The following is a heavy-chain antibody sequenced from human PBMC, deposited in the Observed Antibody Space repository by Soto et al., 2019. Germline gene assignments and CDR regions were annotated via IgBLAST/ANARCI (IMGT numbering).Heavy chain of an antibody. Sequence: QVQLQESGPGLVKPSETLSLTCTVSGGSISSYYWSWIRQPPGKGLEWIGYIYYSGSTNYNPSLKSGVTISVDTSKNQFSLKLSSVTAADTAVYYCARDHIVVVPAAIRAYYYYGMDVWGQGTTVTVSS. CDR2: IYYSGST. CDR3: ARDHIVVVPAAIRAYYYYGMDV. D-gene: IGHD2-2*01. V-gene: IGHV4-59*01. J-gene: IGHJ6*02. CDR1: GGSISSYY.